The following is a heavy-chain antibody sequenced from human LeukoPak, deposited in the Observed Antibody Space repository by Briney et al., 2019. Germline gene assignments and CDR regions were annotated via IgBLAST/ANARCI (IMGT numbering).Heavy chain of an antibody. V-gene: IGHV4-39*01. Sequence: PSETLSLTCSVSGDSVSRSDSYWDWIRQPPGKGLEWIGTIYYSGRTYYSPSLKSRVTMSVDPSDNQFSLNLRSVTAADTALYYCARRRYYDGSGYLEWGQGTLLSVSS. CDR1: GDSVSRSDSY. CDR2: IYYSGRT. D-gene: IGHD3-22*01. CDR3: ARRRYYDGSGYLE. J-gene: IGHJ1*01.